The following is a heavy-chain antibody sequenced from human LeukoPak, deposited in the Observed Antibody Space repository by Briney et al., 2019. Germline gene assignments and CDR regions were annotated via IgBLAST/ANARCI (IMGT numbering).Heavy chain of an antibody. Sequence: SGTLSLTCTVSGDSISSYYWSWIRQPPGKGLEWIGYIYYSGRTTYNPSLKSRVTISVDTSKNQFSLKLSSVTAADTAVYYCARANPSNYYGMDVWGQGTTVTVSS. CDR1: GDSISSYY. V-gene: IGHV4-59*01. J-gene: IGHJ6*02. CDR3: ARANPSNYYGMDV. D-gene: IGHD4-11*01. CDR2: IYYSGRT.